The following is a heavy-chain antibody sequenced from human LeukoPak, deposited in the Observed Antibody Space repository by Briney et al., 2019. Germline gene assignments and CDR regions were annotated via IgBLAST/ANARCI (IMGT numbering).Heavy chain of an antibody. CDR3: AAALSYGSGIGGNY. V-gene: IGHV4-61*02. J-gene: IGHJ4*02. Sequence: SETLSLTRTVSGGSISSGSYYWSWIRQPAGKGLEWIGRIYTSGSTNYNPSLKSRVTISVDTSKNQFSLRLSSVTAADTAVYYCAAALSYGSGIGGNYWGQGTLVTVSS. CDR2: IYTSGST. D-gene: IGHD3-10*01. CDR1: GGSISSGSYY.